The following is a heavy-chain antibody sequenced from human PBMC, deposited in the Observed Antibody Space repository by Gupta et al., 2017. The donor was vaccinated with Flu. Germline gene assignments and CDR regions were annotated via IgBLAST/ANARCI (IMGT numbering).Heavy chain of an antibody. Sequence: QVQLDQWGAGLLKPSETLSLTCVVSGVSFSDKYWAWIRQAPGKGLEWIGEIKYRAYKKYNPSLESRITMSVDPSNNHFTLNLTSVTSADTGIYYCARATGEVGGQGTMVTVSS. CDR2: IKYRAYK. D-gene: IGHD3-16*01. J-gene: IGHJ4*02. CDR1: GVSFSDKY. CDR3: ARATGEV. V-gene: IGHV4-34*01.